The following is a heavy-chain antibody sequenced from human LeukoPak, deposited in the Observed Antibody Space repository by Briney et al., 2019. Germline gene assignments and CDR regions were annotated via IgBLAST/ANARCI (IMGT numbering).Heavy chain of an antibody. Sequence: PGGSLRLSCAASGFTFSTFWMSWVRQAPGKGLEWVANIKEDGREKYYVDSVKGRFTISRDNAKNSLYLQMSSLRAEDTAMYYCVRDLGYGDYWGQGTLVTVSS. CDR1: GFTFSTFW. CDR2: IKEDGREK. D-gene: IGHD5-18*01. V-gene: IGHV3-7*01. J-gene: IGHJ4*02. CDR3: VRDLGYGDY.